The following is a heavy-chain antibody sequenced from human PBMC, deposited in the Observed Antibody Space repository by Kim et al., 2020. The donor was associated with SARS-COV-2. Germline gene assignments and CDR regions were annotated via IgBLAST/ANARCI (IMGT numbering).Heavy chain of an antibody. J-gene: IGHJ4*02. CDR2: IYPSDSDT. Sequence: GESLKISCKTSGYSFTSYWIDWVRQVPGKGLESMGIIYPSDSDTRYSPAFEGQVIFSVDQSTKTAYLEWKSLKASDTAVYFCARKDGSASYSEYWGQGTL. CDR3: ARKDGSASYSEY. D-gene: IGHD3-10*01. V-gene: IGHV5-51*01. CDR1: GYSFTSYW.